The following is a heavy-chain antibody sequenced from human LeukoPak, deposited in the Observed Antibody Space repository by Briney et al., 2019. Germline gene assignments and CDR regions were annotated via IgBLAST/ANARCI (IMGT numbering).Heavy chain of an antibody. J-gene: IGHJ4*02. Sequence: ASVKVSCKASGYPFANFAISWVRQARGQGLEWVGWISGDKGPTYYAQKLQDRVILTTDTSTSTAYMELTNLRSDDTAVYYCARGGYSDFWGQGTLVTVSS. V-gene: IGHV1-18*01. CDR2: ISGDKGPT. CDR3: ARGGYSDF. CDR1: GYPFANFA. D-gene: IGHD2-15*01.